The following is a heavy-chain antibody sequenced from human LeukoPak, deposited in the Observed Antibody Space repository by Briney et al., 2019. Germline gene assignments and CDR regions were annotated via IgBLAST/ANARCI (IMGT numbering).Heavy chain of an antibody. CDR1: GFTFSSYG. CDR2: IRYDGSNK. D-gene: IGHD1/OR15-1a*01. CDR3: AKDWAPITGTNFPAGY. V-gene: IGHV3-30*02. Sequence: SGGSLRLSCTASGFTFSSYGMHWVRQAPGKGLEWVAFIRYDGSNKYYADSVKGRFTISRDNSKNTLYLQMNSLRAEDTAVYYCAKDWAPITGTNFPAGYWGQGTLVTVSS. J-gene: IGHJ4*02.